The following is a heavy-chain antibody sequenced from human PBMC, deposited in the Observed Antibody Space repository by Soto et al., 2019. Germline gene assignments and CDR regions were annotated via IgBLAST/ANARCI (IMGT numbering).Heavy chain of an antibody. CDR1: AFTYSSYK. D-gene: IGHD1-7*01. V-gene: IGHV3-48*03. CDR3: ARDQGLGCRTTECFIGLSAIDI. CDR2: IGGSGSTI. J-gene: IGHJ3*02. Sequence: GGSLRLSCAASAFTYSSYKLNWVRQAPGKGLEWISHIGGSGSTIYYVDSVKGRFTISRDNAKNLLYLQMNSLRAEDTAVYYSARDQGLGCRTTECFIGLSAIDIWGQGTMGTVAS.